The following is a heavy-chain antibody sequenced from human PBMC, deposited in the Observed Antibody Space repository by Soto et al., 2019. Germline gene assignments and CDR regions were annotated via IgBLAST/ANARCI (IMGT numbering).Heavy chain of an antibody. V-gene: IGHV4-39*01. CDR2: IYYSGST. CDR3: ARGECSSTSCYYFDY. CDR1: GGSISSSSYY. J-gene: IGHJ4*02. D-gene: IGHD2-2*01. Sequence: QLQLQESGPGLVKPSETLSLTCTVSGGSISSSSYYWGWIRQPPGKGLEWIGSIYYSGSTYYNPSLKSRVTISVDTSKNQFSLKLSSVTAADTAVYYCARGECSSTSCYYFDYWGQGTLVTVSS.